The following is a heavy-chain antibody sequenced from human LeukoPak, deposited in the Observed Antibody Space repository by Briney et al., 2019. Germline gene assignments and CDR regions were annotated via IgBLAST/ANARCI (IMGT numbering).Heavy chain of an antibody. V-gene: IGHV2-5*02. Sequence: SGPTLSHPTPPLTLTFTFSGFSLSTRGVGGGWIRQPPGKALEWLALIYWDDDKRYSPSLKSKLPITKDTSKDQVVLTMTYMDPVDTATYYCAHTAYYYDSSGHADAFDIWGQGTMVTVSS. J-gene: IGHJ3*02. CDR3: AHTAYYYDSSGHADAFDI. CDR1: GFSLSTRGVG. D-gene: IGHD3-22*01. CDR2: IYWDDDK.